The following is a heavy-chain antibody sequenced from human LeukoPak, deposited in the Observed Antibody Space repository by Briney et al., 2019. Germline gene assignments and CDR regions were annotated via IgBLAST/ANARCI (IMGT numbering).Heavy chain of an antibody. CDR2: ITGSGSGI. CDR3: AKWGDYDVLTGYYVSDY. J-gene: IGHJ4*02. CDR1: GFTFSNYA. D-gene: IGHD3-9*01. Sequence: GGSLRLSCAASGFTFSNYAMSWVRQAPGKGLAWVSAITGSGSGIYYADSMKGRFTISRDNSKNTLYLQINSLRAEDTAVYYCAKWGDYDVLTGYYVSDYWGQGTLVTVSS. V-gene: IGHV3-23*01.